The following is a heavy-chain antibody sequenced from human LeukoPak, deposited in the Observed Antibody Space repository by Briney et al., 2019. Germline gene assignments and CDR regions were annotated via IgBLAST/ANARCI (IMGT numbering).Heavy chain of an antibody. V-gene: IGHV3-30*18. Sequence: GGSLRLSCAASGFTFRSYGMHWVRQAPGKGLEWVAVISYDGSDTYYADSVKGRFTISRDNSKNTLFLLMNSLRAEDTAVYYCENDNYYGPGSSGYFDYWGQGTLVTVSS. CDR3: ENDNYYGPGSSGYFDY. CDR2: ISYDGSDT. D-gene: IGHD3-10*01. CDR1: GFTFRSYG. J-gene: IGHJ4*02.